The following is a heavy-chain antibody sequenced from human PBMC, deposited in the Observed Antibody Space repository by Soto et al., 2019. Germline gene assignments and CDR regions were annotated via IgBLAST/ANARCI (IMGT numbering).Heavy chain of an antibody. CDR1: GYIFANDG. V-gene: IGHV5-51*01. D-gene: IGHD6-6*01. CDR2: IFPGDSDT. Sequence: ESLKISCKGSGYIFANDGIAWVRKMPGKGLEWMGIIFPGDSDTRYSPSFQAQVTISADKSINTAYLQWSSLKASDTGVYYCARRVAAHPYFDFWGQGALVTVSS. J-gene: IGHJ4*02. CDR3: ARRVAAHPYFDF.